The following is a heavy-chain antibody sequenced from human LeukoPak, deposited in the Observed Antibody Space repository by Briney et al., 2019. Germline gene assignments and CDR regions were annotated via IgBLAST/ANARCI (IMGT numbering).Heavy chain of an antibody. V-gene: IGHV1-18*01. Sequence: ASVKVSCKASGYTFTSYGISWVRQAPGQGLEWMGWISAYNGNTNYAQKLQGRVTMTTDTSTSTAYMELRSLRSDDTAVYYCARFATYDILTGHEFDPWGQGTLVTVSS. CDR2: ISAYNGNT. CDR1: GYTFTSYG. CDR3: ARFATYDILTGHEFDP. J-gene: IGHJ5*02. D-gene: IGHD3-9*01.